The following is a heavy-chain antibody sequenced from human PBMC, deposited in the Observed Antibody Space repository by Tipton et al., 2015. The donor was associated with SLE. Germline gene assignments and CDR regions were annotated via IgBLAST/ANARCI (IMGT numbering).Heavy chain of an antibody. V-gene: IGHV4-59*01. CDR3: AREYRNAFDL. CDR1: GDSIRSYY. D-gene: IGHD1-1*01. CDR2: IFDSGAT. Sequence: TLSLTCTVSGDSIRSYYWSWIRQPPGKGLEWIGYIFDSGATNYNPSLKSRVVMSADTSKNQISLKLTSVTAADTAVYYCAREYRNAFDLWGQGTMVTVSS. J-gene: IGHJ3*01.